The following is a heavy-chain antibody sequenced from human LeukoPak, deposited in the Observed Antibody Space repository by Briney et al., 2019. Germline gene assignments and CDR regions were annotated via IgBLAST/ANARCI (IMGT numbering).Heavy chain of an antibody. CDR1: GGTFSSYA. CDR3: ARGAHIVVVPAAMYY. Sequence: ASVKVSCKASGGTFSSYAISWVRQAPGQGLEWMGWISAYNGNTNYAQKLQGRVTMTTDTSTSTAYMELRSLRSDDTAVYYCARGAHIVVVPAAMYYWGQGTLVTVSS. J-gene: IGHJ4*02. D-gene: IGHD2-2*01. CDR2: ISAYNGNT. V-gene: IGHV1-18*01.